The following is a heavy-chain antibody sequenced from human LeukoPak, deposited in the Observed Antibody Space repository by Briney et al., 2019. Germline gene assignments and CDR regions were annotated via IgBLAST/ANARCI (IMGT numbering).Heavy chain of an antibody. Sequence: SETLSLTCAVSGDSISSSIYYWGWIRQPPGKGLEWIGSVYYSGTTYYNPSLKSRVTISVDTSENQFSLKLSSVTAADTAVYYCARQGAYDSTWCDFDYRGQGTLVTVSS. J-gene: IGHJ4*02. V-gene: IGHV4-39*01. CDR3: ARQGAYDSTWCDFDY. CDR1: GDSISSSIYY. D-gene: IGHD6-13*01. CDR2: VYYSGTT.